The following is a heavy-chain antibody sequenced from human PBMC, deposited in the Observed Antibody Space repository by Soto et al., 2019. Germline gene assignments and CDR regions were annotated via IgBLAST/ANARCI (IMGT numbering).Heavy chain of an antibody. CDR1: GGSIRSYY. D-gene: IGHD5-18*01. CDR2: IYYSGNT. Sequence: SETLSLTCSVSGGSIRSYYWSWIRQAPGKGLEWIGYIYYSGNTDYNPSLKSRVTISVDTSKNQFSLKLSSVTAADTAVYYCARVSRRYSYGYPPDFDYWGQGALVTVSS. CDR3: ARVSRRYSYGYPPDFDY. V-gene: IGHV4-59*01. J-gene: IGHJ4*02.